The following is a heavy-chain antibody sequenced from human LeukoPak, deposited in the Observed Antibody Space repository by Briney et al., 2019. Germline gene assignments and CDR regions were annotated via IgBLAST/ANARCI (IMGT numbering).Heavy chain of an antibody. Sequence: PGGSLRLSCAASGFTFSGSAMHWVRQASGKGLEWVGRIRSKANSYATAYAASVKGRFTISRDDSKNTAYLQMNSLKTEDTAVYYCTSTSYYYGSGSYYGVDYWGQGTLVTVSS. CDR1: GFTFSGSA. D-gene: IGHD3-10*01. J-gene: IGHJ4*02. CDR2: IRSKANSYAT. V-gene: IGHV3-73*01. CDR3: TSTSYYYGSGSYYGVDY.